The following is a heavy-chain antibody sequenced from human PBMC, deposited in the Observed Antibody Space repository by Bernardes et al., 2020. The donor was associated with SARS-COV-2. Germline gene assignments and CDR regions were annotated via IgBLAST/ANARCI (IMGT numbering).Heavy chain of an antibody. Sequence: GGSLRLSCAASGFTFSSYGMHWVRQAPGKGLEWIGRIKTDSEGGTTDYAAPVEGRFTISRDDSKNTLYLQMNSLKSEDTAVYYCATSGTTSPFDYWGQGTLVTVSS. CDR2: IKTDSEGGTT. CDR3: ATSGTTSPFDY. D-gene: IGHD1-7*01. CDR1: GFTFSSYG. J-gene: IGHJ4*02. V-gene: IGHV3-15*01.